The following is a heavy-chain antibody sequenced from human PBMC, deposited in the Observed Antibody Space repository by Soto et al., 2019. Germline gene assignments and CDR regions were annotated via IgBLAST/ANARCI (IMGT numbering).Heavy chain of an antibody. CDR2: INHSGST. D-gene: IGHD2-8*01. V-gene: IGHV4-34*01. Sequence: ASETLSLTCAVYGGSFSGYYWSWIRQPPGKGLEWIGEINHSGSTNYNPSLKSRVAISVDTSKNQFSLKLNSVTAADTAVYYCARVHVVLMEFADWFDPWGLGTLVTVSS. J-gene: IGHJ5*02. CDR3: ARVHVVLMEFADWFDP. CDR1: GGSFSGYY.